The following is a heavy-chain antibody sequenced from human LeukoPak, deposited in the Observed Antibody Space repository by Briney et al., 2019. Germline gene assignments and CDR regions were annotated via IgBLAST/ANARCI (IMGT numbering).Heavy chain of an antibody. J-gene: IGHJ4*02. V-gene: IGHV3-30*04. CDR2: ISYDGSNK. D-gene: IGHD2-15*01. Sequence: PGGSLRLSCAASGFTFSSYAMHWVRQAPGKGLEWVAVISYDGSNKYYADSVKGRFTISRDNSKNKLYLQMNSLRAEDTAVYYCARDGQDIPFDYWGQGTLVTVSS. CDR1: GFTFSSYA. CDR3: ARDGQDIPFDY.